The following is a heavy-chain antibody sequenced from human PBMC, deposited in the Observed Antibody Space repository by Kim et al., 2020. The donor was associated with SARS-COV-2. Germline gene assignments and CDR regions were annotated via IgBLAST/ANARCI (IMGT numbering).Heavy chain of an antibody. V-gene: IGHV1-24*01. J-gene: IGHJ5*02. Sequence: APKFQGRVTMTEDPSTDTAYMELSSLRSEDTAVYYCATGSSMVRGDWFDPWGQGTLVTVSS. CDR3: ATGSSMVRGDWFDP. D-gene: IGHD3-10*01.